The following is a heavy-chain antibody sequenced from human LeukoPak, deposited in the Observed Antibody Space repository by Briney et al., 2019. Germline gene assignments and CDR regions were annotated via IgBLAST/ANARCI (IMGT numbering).Heavy chain of an antibody. D-gene: IGHD6-13*01. Sequence: SETLSLTCAVYGGSFSSYYWSWIRQPPGKGLEWIGEINHSGSTNYNPCLKSRVTISVDTSKNQFSQKLSSAPTADAAVYYCARLPIAAAGTSWFDPWGQGTLVTVSS. J-gene: IGHJ5*02. CDR2: INHSGST. CDR1: GGSFSSYY. V-gene: IGHV4-34*01. CDR3: ARLPIAAAGTSWFDP.